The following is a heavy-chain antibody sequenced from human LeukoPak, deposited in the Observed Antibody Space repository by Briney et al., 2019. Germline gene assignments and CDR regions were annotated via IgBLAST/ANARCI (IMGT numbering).Heavy chain of an antibody. CDR3: ARPYYYDSRIDP. CDR2: MYYSGST. D-gene: IGHD3-22*01. Sequence: SQTLSLTCTVSGGSISSGDYYWSWIRQPPGKGLEWIAYMYYSGSTYYNPSLKSRVTMSADTSKNQLSLKLSSVTAANTAGYYCARPYYYDSRIDPWGQGILVTASS. J-gene: IGHJ5*02. V-gene: IGHV4-30-4*01. CDR1: GGSISSGDYY.